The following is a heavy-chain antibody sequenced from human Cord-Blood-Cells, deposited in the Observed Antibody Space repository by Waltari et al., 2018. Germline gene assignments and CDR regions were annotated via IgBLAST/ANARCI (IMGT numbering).Heavy chain of an antibody. CDR3: ARVSAAAGDAFDI. CDR2: ISSSGSAI. V-gene: IGHV3-48*03. D-gene: IGHD6-13*01. J-gene: IGHJ3*02. Sequence: EVQLVESGGGLVQPGGSLRLSCAASGFTFSSYEMNWVRQAPGQGLEWVSYISSSGSAIYYADSVKGRFTISRDNANNSLYLQMNSLRAEDTAVYYCARVSAAAGDAFDIWGQGTMVTVSS. CDR1: GFTFSSYE.